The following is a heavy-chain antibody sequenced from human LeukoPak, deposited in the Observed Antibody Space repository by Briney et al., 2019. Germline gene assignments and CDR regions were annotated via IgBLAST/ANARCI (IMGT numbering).Heavy chain of an antibody. Sequence: SETLSLTCTVSGVSVSSVSYYWSWIRQPPGKGLEWIGYIWYSGSTDYNPSLKSRVTISVDTSKNQFSLKLSSVTAADTAVYYCARDLSVANDDYYYYGMDVWGQGTTVTVSS. D-gene: IGHD6-19*01. CDR1: GVSVSSVSYY. CDR2: IWYSGST. J-gene: IGHJ6*02. V-gene: IGHV4-61*01. CDR3: ARDLSVANDDYYYYGMDV.